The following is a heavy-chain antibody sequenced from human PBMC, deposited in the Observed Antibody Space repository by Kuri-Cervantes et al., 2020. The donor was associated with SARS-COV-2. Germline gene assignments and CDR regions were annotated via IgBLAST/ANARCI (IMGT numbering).Heavy chain of an antibody. CDR1: GGSISSSSYY. D-gene: IGHD7-27*01. Sequence: SETLSLTCTASGGSISSSSYYWGWIRQPPGKGLEWIGSIYYSGSTYYNPSLKSRVTISEDTSKNQFSLKLSSVTAADTAVYYCARDGTPKSWGSAFDIWGQGTMVTVSS. CDR2: IYYSGST. CDR3: ARDGTPKSWGSAFDI. V-gene: IGHV4-39*07. J-gene: IGHJ3*02.